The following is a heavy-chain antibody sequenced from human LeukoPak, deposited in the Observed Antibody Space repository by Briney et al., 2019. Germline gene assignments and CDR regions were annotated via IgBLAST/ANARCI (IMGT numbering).Heavy chain of an antibody. D-gene: IGHD5-18*01. CDR1: GFTFSSYD. V-gene: IGHV3-13*01. CDR2: IGTAGDT. CDR3: ARDNGYSYGYQLDY. Sequence: GGSLRLSCAASGFTFSSYDMHWVRQATGKGLEWVSAIGTAGDTYYPGSVKGRFTISRENAKNSLYLQMNSLRAGDTAAYYCARDNGYSYGYQLDYWGQGTLVTVSS. J-gene: IGHJ4*02.